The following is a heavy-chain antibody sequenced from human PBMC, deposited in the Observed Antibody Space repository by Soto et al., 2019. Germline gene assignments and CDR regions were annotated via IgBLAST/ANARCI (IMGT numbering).Heavy chain of an antibody. D-gene: IGHD2-8*01. Sequence: QVQLVESGGGVVQPGRSLGLSCAASGFTFSSYGMHWVRQAPGKGLEWVAVISYDGSNKYYADSVKGRFTISRDNSKNTLYLQMNSLRAEDTAEYYCAKSDLVIKGWGQGTQVTVSS. CDR3: AKSDLVIKG. J-gene: IGHJ4*02. V-gene: IGHV3-30*18. CDR1: GFTFSSYG. CDR2: ISYDGSNK.